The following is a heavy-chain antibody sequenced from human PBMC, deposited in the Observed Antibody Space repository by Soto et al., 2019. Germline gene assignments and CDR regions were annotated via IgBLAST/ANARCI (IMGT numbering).Heavy chain of an antibody. V-gene: IGHV1-18*01. D-gene: IGHD3-22*01. CDR1: GYTFTSYG. J-gene: IGHJ3*02. CDR2: ISAYNGNT. CDR3: AGGYYESCGYENGRGAFDI. Sequence: GASVKVSCKASGYTFTSYGISWVRQAPGQGLEWMGWISAYNGNTNYAQKLQGRVTMTTDTSTSTAYMELRSLRSDDTAVYYCAGGYYESCGYENGRGAFDIWGQGTMVTVAS.